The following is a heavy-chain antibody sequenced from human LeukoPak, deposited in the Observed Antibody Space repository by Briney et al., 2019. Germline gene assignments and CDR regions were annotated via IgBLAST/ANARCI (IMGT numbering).Heavy chain of an antibody. V-gene: IGHV3-7*01. J-gene: IGHJ6*04. CDR2: IKQDGSEK. CDR1: GFTLSSYS. D-gene: IGHD3-10*02. Sequence: GGSLRLSCAASGFTLSSYSMSWVRQTPGKRLERVANIKQDGSEKNYVDSVKGRFTIPRDNAKNSMYLQMNSLRAEDTAVYYCAELGITMIGGVWGKGTTVTISS. CDR3: AELGITMIGGV.